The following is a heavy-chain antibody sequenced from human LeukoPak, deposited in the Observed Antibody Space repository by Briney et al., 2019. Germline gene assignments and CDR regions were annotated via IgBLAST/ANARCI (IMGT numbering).Heavy chain of an antibody. CDR1: GFTFSSYA. CDR2: ISYDGSNK. J-gene: IGHJ4*02. Sequence: PGGSLRLSCAASGFTFSSYAMHWVRQAPGKGLEWVAVISYDGSNKYYADSVKGRFTISRDNSKNTLYLQMNSLRAEDTAVYYCARVTDTAIRFDYWGQGTLVTVSS. CDR3: ARVTDTAIRFDY. D-gene: IGHD5-18*01. V-gene: IGHV3-30-3*01.